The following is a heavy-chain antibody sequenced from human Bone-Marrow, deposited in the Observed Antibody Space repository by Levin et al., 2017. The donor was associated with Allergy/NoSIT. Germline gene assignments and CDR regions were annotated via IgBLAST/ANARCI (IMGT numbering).Heavy chain of an antibody. Sequence: PGESLKISCAASGFTFSIHAMSWVRQAPGKGLEWVSGISGSGGSTYYVDSVKGRFSISRDNSKDTIYLQMNSLRAEDTALYYCAKSRMSVAPSLFDYWGQGTLVTVSS. J-gene: IGHJ4*02. CDR2: ISGSGGST. D-gene: IGHD6-19*01. CDR1: GFTFSIHA. V-gene: IGHV3-23*01. CDR3: AKSRMSVAPSLFDY.